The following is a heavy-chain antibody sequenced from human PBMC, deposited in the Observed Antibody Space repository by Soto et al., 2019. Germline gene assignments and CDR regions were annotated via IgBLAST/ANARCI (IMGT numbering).Heavy chain of an antibody. CDR2: FDPEDGET. D-gene: IGHD3-10*01. Sequence: ASVKVSCKVSGYTLTELSMHWVRQAPGKGLEWMGGFDPEDGETIYAQKFQGRVTMTEDTSTDTAYMELSSLRSEDTAVYYCATAGPRILKVRGVISTSHIHNWFDPWGQGTLVTVSS. CDR1: GYTLTELS. J-gene: IGHJ5*02. V-gene: IGHV1-24*01. CDR3: ATAGPRILKVRGVISTSHIHNWFDP.